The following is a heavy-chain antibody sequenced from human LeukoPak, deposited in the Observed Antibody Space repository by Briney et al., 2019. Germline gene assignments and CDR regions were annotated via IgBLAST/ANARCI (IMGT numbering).Heavy chain of an antibody. CDR2: INHSGST. V-gene: IGHV4-34*01. CDR1: GGSFSGYY. D-gene: IGHD2-2*01. Sequence: SETLSLTCAVYGGSFSGYYWSWIRQPPGKGLEWIGEINHSGSTNYNPSLKSRVTISVDTSKNQFSLKLSSVTAADTAVYYCARRDKYQLLNFDYLGQGTLVTVSS. CDR3: ARRDKYQLLNFDY. J-gene: IGHJ4*02.